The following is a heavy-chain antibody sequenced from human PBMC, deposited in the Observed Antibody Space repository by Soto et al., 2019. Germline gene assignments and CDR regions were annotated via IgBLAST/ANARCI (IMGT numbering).Heavy chain of an antibody. Sequence: PSETLSLTCTVSGGSISSSSYYWGWIRQPPGKGLEWIGSIYYSGSTYYNPSLKSRVTISVDTSKNQFSLKLSSVTAADTAAYYCARHVMFGGAAGIFLADFDYWGQGTLVTVSS. V-gene: IGHV4-39*01. CDR1: GGSISSSSYY. CDR3: ARHVMFGGAAGIFLADFDY. D-gene: IGHD6-13*01. J-gene: IGHJ4*02. CDR2: IYYSGST.